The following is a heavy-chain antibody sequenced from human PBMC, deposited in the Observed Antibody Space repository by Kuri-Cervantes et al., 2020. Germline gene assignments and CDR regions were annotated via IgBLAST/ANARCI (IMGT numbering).Heavy chain of an antibody. CDR3: ARGVTTGYSSSWYQAHYYYYMDV. V-gene: IGHV4-38-2*01. CDR2: IYHSGIT. CDR1: GWSISNGYY. J-gene: IGHJ6*03. D-gene: IGHD6-13*01. Sequence: SQTLSLTCAVSGWSISNGYYWAWIRQPPGRGLEWIGNIYHSGITDYNPSLKSRVTISVDTSKNQFSLKLSSVTAADTAVYYCARGVTTGYSSSWYQAHYYYYMDVWGKGTTVTVSS.